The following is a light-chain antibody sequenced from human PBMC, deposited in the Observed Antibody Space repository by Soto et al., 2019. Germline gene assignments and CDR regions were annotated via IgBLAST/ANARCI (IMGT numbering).Light chain of an antibody. CDR1: QSVSSSY. CDR2: GAS. J-gene: IGKJ1*01. V-gene: IGKV3-20*01. CDR3: KQDGSSGWT. Sequence: EIVLTQSPGTLSLSPGERATLSCRASQSVSSSYLAWYQQKPGQAPRLLIYGASSRATGIPDRFSGSGSGTDFTLTISRLEPEDFAVYYCKQDGSSGWTFGQGTKVEIK.